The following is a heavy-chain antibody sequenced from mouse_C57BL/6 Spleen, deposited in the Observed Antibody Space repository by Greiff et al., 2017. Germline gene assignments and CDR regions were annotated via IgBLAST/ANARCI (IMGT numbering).Heavy chain of an antibody. CDR1: GYTFTSYW. V-gene: IGHV1-52*01. J-gene: IGHJ1*03. CDR3: ARSCGSSPWYFDV. Sequence: QVQLQQPGAELVRPGSSVKLSCKASGYTFTSYWMHWVKQRPIQGLEWIGNIDPSDSETHYNQKFKDKATLTVDKSSSTAYMQLSSLTSEDSAVYYCARSCGSSPWYFDVWGTGTTVTVSS. CDR2: IDPSDSET. D-gene: IGHD1-1*01.